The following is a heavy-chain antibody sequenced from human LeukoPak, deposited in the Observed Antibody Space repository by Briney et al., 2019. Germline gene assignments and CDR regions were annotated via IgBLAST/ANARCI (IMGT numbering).Heavy chain of an antibody. J-gene: IGHJ4*02. CDR2: FDPEDGET. Sequence: ASVKVSCKVSGNSLRDTSIHWVRQAPGKGLEWMGGFDPEDGETIYAQKFQGRVTMTEDTSTDTAYMELSSLRSEDTAVYYCATAPYYYDSSGYSALDYWGQGTLVTVSS. V-gene: IGHV1-24*01. CDR3: ATAPYYYDSSGYSALDY. CDR1: GNSLRDTS. D-gene: IGHD3-22*01.